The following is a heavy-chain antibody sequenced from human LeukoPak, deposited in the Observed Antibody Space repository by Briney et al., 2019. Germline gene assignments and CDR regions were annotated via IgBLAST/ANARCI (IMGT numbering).Heavy chain of an antibody. J-gene: IGHJ4*02. CDR3: AKDEGYSSSWPGGFDY. CDR2: ISGSGGST. Sequence: GGSLRLSCAASGFTFSSYAMSWVRQAPGKGLEWVSAISGSGGSTYYADSVKGRFTISRDNSKNTLYLQMNSLRAEDTAVYYCAKDEGYSSSWPGGFDYWGQGTLVTVSS. CDR1: GFTFSSYA. V-gene: IGHV3-23*01. D-gene: IGHD6-13*01.